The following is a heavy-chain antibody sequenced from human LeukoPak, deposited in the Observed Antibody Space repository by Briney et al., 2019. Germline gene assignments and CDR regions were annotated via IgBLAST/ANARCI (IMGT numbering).Heavy chain of an antibody. Sequence: GGSLRLSCEGSGFTFSTYGMNWVRQPPGKGLQWLSSITSSSSYKYYADSLKGRLTISRDNSANTLYLEMNSLGTEDTAVYYCTRGNSVSHYYYGLDVWGQGTTITVSS. CDR1: GFTFSTYG. V-gene: IGHV3-21*01. J-gene: IGHJ6*02. CDR3: TRGNSVSHYYYGLDV. CDR2: ITSSSSYK. D-gene: IGHD1-1*01.